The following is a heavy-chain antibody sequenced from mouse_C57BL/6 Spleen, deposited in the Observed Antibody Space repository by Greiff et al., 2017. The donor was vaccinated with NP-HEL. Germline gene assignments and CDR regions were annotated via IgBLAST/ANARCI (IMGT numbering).Heavy chain of an antibody. D-gene: IGHD1-1*01. Sequence: EVQLVESGPGLVKPSQSLSLTCSVTGYSITSGYYWNWIRQFPGNKLEWMGYISYDGSNNYNPSLKNRISITRDTSKNQFFLKLNSVTTEDTATYYCARDGSSLGYWGQGTTLTVSS. CDR2: ISYDGSN. CDR1: GYSITSGYY. CDR3: ARDGSSLGY. J-gene: IGHJ2*01. V-gene: IGHV3-6*01.